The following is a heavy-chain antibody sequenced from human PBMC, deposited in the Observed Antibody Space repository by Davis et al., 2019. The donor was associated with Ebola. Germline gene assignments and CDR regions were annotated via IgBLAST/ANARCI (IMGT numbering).Heavy chain of an antibody. CDR1: GGTFSSYA. D-gene: IGHD3-22*01. Sequence: SVKVSCKASGGTFSSYAISWVRQAPGQGLEWMGGIIPIFGTANYAQKFQGRVTITADESTSTAYMELSSLRSEDTAVYYCAWANYYDSSGLGGYWGQGTLVTVSS. J-gene: IGHJ4*02. CDR3: AWANYYDSSGLGGY. CDR2: IIPIFGTA. V-gene: IGHV1-69*13.